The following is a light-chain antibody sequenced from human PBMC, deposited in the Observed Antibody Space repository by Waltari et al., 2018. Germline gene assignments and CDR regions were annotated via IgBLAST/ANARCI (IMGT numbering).Light chain of an antibody. CDR1: QSFSNA. CDR3: QQYATYPRT. CDR2: RAS. J-gene: IGKJ1*01. Sequence: DIQMTQSPSTLSASVGDRVTITCRASQSFSNALAWYQQKPGKAPKLLIYRASTLEIGVPSRFSGSGSGKDFILTISSLQPDEFATYYCQQYATYPRTFAQGTKVEVK. V-gene: IGKV1-5*03.